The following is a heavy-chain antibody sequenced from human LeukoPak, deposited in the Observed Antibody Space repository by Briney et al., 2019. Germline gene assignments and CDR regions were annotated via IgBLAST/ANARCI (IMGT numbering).Heavy chain of an antibody. V-gene: IGHV4-61*02. J-gene: IGHJ3*02. D-gene: IGHD3-22*01. Sequence: SETLSLTCTVSGDSISSGDYYWCWIRQPAGKGLEWIGRISSSGSTNYNPSLKSRVTISVDTSKNQFSLKLSSVTAADTAVYFCARGPYSYDSSGAFDIWGQGTMVTISP. CDR1: GDSISSGDYY. CDR3: ARGPYSYDSSGAFDI. CDR2: ISSSGST.